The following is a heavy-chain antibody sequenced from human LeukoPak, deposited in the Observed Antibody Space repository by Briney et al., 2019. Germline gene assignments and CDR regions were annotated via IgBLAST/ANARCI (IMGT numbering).Heavy chain of an antibody. D-gene: IGHD6-13*01. CDR2: INPNSGGT. CDR3: AREVALDTIAAAGPYYYYGMDV. J-gene: IGHJ6*02. V-gene: IGHV1-2*04. CDR1: GYTFTGYY. Sequence: GASVKVSCKASGYTFTGYYMHWVRQAPGQGLEWMGWINPNSGGTNYAQKFQGWVTMTRDTSISTAYMELSRLRSDDTAVYYCAREVALDTIAAAGPYYYYGMDVWGQGTTVTVSS.